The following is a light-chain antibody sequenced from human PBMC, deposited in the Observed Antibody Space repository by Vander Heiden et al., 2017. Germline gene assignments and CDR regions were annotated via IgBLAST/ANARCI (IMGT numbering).Light chain of an antibody. J-gene: IGKJ4*01. Sequence: DIQMTQSPSSLSASVGDRVTITCQASQDIRNYLNWYQQKPGKAPKLLIYDASNLETGVPSRFSGSGSGTDFTFTISSLQPEDIATYYCQQYDNPLTFGGGTKVEIK. V-gene: IGKV1-33*01. CDR2: DAS. CDR1: QDIRNY. CDR3: QQYDNPLT.